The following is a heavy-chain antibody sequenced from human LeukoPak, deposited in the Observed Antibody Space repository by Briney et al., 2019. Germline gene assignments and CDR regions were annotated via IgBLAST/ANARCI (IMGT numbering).Heavy chain of an antibody. D-gene: IGHD1-26*01. Sequence: GGSLRLSCAASGFTFSTYTMNWVRQAPGKGLEWVSSISSSSSYIYYADSVKGRFTISRDNAKNSLYLQMNSLRAEDTAVYYCARVWFGSYGLDYWGQGTLVTVSS. CDR1: GFTFSTYT. CDR3: ARVWFGSYGLDY. J-gene: IGHJ4*02. V-gene: IGHV3-21*01. CDR2: ISSSSSYI.